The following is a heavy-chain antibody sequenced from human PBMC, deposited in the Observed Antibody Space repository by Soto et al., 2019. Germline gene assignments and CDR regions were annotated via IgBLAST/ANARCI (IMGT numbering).Heavy chain of an antibody. CDR1: GLTFSSYA. Sequence: SGGSLRLSCAASGLTFSSYAMHWVRQAPGKGLEWVAVISYDGSNKYYADSVKGRFTISRDNSKNTLYLQMNSLRAEDTAVYYCARSRILYYKDAFDIWGQGTMVTVSS. CDR2: ISYDGSNK. CDR3: ARSRILYYKDAFDI. J-gene: IGHJ3*02. V-gene: IGHV3-30-3*01. D-gene: IGHD2-8*01.